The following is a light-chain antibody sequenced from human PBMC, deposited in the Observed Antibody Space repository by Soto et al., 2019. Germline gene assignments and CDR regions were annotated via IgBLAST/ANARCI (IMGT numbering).Light chain of an antibody. V-gene: IGKV2-30*01. CDR2: KVS. Sequence: DVVLTQSPLSLPVTLGQPASISCRSTQSLVYSDGNLYLNWFQQMPGQSPRRLIYKVSNRDSGVPDRFSGSGSGTDFTMKISRVEAEDVGVYYGVQGTHWPPITFGQGTRLQIK. CDR1: QSLVYSDGNLY. J-gene: IGKJ5*01. CDR3: VQGTHWPPIT.